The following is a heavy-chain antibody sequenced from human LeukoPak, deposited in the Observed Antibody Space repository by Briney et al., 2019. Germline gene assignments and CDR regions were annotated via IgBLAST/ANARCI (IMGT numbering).Heavy chain of an antibody. CDR2: INHSGST. D-gene: IGHD1-14*01. CDR1: GGSFSGYY. Sequence: SETLSLTCAVYGGSFSGYYWSGISQPPGKGLEWIGEINHSGSTNYNPSLKSRVTISVDTSKNQFSLKLSSVTAADTAVYYCARGRYENWFDPWGQGTLVTVSS. J-gene: IGHJ5*02. V-gene: IGHV4-34*01. CDR3: ARGRYENWFDP.